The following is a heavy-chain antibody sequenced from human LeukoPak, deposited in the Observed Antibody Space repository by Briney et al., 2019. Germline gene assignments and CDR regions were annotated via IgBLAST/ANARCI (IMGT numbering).Heavy chain of an antibody. Sequence: PSETLSLTCTVSGGSISSYYWSWIRQPPGKGLEWIGYIYYSGSTNYNPSLKSRVTISVDTSKNQFSLKLSSVTAADTAVYYCARWWLIKGLDYWGQGTLVTVSS. J-gene: IGHJ4*02. D-gene: IGHD6-19*01. CDR1: GGSISSYY. V-gene: IGHV4-59*01. CDR3: ARWWLIKGLDY. CDR2: IYYSGST.